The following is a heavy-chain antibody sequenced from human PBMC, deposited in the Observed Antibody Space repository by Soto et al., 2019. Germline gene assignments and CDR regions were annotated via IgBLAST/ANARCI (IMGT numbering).Heavy chain of an antibody. Sequence: SETLSLTCAVYGVSFSGYYWSWIRQPPGKGLEWIGEINHSGSTNYNPSLLSRVTISADTSKNQFFLRLTSVTAADTGVYFCARTLGPQVTGYVDSDYRWTIDQWGQGTLVTVSS. CDR3: ARTLGPQVTGYVDSDYRWTIDQ. D-gene: IGHD4-4*01. CDR2: INHSGST. V-gene: IGHV4-34*01. J-gene: IGHJ4*02. CDR1: GVSFSGYY.